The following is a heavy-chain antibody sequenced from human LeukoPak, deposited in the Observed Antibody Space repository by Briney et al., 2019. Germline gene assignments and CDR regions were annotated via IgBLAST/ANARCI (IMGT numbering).Heavy chain of an antibody. D-gene: IGHD3-22*01. CDR1: GESFSGYS. CDR2: INHSGSA. V-gene: IGHV4-34*01. Sequence: SETLSLTCAVYGESFSGYSWSWIRQPPGKGLEWIGEINHSGSANYNPSLKSRVTISVDTSKNQFSLKLSSVTAADTAVYYCARGIRITMIVVVISNWFDPWGQGTLVTVSS. J-gene: IGHJ5*02. CDR3: ARGIRITMIVVVISNWFDP.